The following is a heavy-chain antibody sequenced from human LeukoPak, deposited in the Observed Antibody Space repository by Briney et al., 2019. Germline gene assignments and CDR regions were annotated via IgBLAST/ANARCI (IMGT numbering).Heavy chain of an antibody. CDR2: IYYSGST. CDR1: GGSISSGGYY. V-gene: IGHV4-31*03. Sequence: PSETLPLTCTVSGGSISSGGYYWSWLRQHPGKGLEWIGYIYYSGSTYYNPSLKSRVTISVDTSKNQFSLKLSSVTAADTAVYYCARGGYDFWSGYQNWFDPWGQGTLVTVSS. CDR3: ARGGYDFWSGYQNWFDP. J-gene: IGHJ5*02. D-gene: IGHD3-3*01.